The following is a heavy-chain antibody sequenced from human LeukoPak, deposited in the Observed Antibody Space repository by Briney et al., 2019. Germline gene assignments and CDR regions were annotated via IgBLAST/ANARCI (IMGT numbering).Heavy chain of an antibody. J-gene: IGHJ4*02. CDR2: ISSSSSYI. CDR1: GFTFSSYS. Sequence: GGSLRLSCAASGFTFSSYSMNWVRQAPGKGLEWVASISSSSSYIYYADSVKGRFTISRDNAKNSLYLQMNSLRAEDTAVYYCATDVPVRGGQVEYYFDCWGQGTLVTVSS. D-gene: IGHD3-10*01. CDR3: ATDVPVRGGQVEYYFDC. V-gene: IGHV3-21*01.